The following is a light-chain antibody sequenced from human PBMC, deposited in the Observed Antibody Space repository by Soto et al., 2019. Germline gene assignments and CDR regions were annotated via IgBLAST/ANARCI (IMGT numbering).Light chain of an antibody. CDR1: QSVSSSY. J-gene: IGKJ4*01. Sequence: EIVLTQSPGTLSLSPGERATLSCRASQSVSSSYLAWYQQKPGQAPRLFIYNASSRATGIPDRFSGGGSGTDFTLTISRLEPEDFAVYYCQHYVSSPSRLTFGGGTKVEI. CDR3: QHYVSSPSRLT. CDR2: NAS. V-gene: IGKV3-20*01.